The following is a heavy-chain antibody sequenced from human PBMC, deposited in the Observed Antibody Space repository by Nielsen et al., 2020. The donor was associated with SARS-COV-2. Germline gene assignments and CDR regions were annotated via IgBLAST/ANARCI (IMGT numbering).Heavy chain of an antibody. CDR3: AKEKLGYGDYGDYYYYGMDV. D-gene: IGHD4-17*01. Sequence: PGKGLEWVSGISWNSGSIAYADSVKGRFTISRDNAKSSLYLQMNSLRAEDTAVYYCAKEKLGYGDYGDYYYYGMDVWGQGTTVTVSS. V-gene: IGHV3-9*01. J-gene: IGHJ6*02. CDR2: ISWNSGSI.